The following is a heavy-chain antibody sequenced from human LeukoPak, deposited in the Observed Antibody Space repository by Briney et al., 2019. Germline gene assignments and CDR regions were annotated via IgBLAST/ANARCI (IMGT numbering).Heavy chain of an antibody. CDR1: GGSVSSSSYY. CDR2: IYYSGST. CDR3: ARDFPSGAAFDY. D-gene: IGHD3-10*01. Sequence: PPETLSLTCTVSGGSVSSSSYYWTWIRQPPGKRLEYIGYIYYSGSTNYNPSFKSRVTMSVDTSKNQFSLRLSSVTAADTAVYYCARDFPSGAAFDYWGQGTLVTVSS. V-gene: IGHV4-61*01. J-gene: IGHJ4*02.